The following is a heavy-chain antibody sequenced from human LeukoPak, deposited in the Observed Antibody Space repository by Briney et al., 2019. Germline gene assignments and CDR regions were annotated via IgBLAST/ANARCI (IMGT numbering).Heavy chain of an antibody. J-gene: IGHJ6*03. CDR1: GGSISSYY. D-gene: IGHD3-10*01. CDR2: IYYSGST. CDR3: ARVPPLAGGSGSYYTGPGRRYYMDV. V-gene: IGHV4-59*01. Sequence: PSETLSLTCTVSGGSISSYYWSWIRQPPGKGLEWIGYIYYSGSTNYNPSLKSRVTISVDTSKNQFSLKLSSVTAADTAVYYCARVPPLAGGSGSYYTGPGRRYYMDVWGKGTTVTVSS.